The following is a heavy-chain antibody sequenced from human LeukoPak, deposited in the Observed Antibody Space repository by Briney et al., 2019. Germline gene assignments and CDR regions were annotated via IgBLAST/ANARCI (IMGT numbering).Heavy chain of an antibody. D-gene: IGHD6-19*01. CDR2: TYYKSKWYY. CDR3: TRDPGWLDFDC. J-gene: IGHJ4*02. CDR1: GDSVSNNNVA. Sequence: QTLSLTCAISGDSVSNNNVAWNWIRQSPSRGLEWLGRTYYKSKWYYDYGVSVKSRITINPDTSKNQFSLHMNSVTPDDTAVYFCTRDPGWLDFDCWGQGTLVTVSS. V-gene: IGHV6-1*01.